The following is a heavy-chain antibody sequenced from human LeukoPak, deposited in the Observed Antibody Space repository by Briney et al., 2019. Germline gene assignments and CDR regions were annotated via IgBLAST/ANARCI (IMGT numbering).Heavy chain of an antibody. J-gene: IGHJ4*02. CDR1: GFTFSSIG. Sequence: GGSLRLSCAASGFTFSSIGMHWVRQPPGKGLEWVAVISNDGRNKYYADSVKGRFTISRDNSKNTLYLQMSSLRAEDTAVYYCVRDPLFFSSPLPTLSYFDYWGQGTLVTVSS. CDR2: ISNDGRNK. D-gene: IGHD3-3*01. V-gene: IGHV3-30*15. CDR3: VRDPLFFSSPLPTLSYFDY.